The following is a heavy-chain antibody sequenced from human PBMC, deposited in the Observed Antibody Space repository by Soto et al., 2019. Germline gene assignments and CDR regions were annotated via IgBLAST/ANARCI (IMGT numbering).Heavy chain of an antibody. V-gene: IGHV3-30-3*01. Sequence: GGSLRLSCAASGFIFSSYAMHWVRQAPGKGLEWLAIISYDGSNKYYADSVKGRFTISRDNSKNTLYAQMNSLRPEDTAVYYCARVGYYDSSGYYRIDYWGQGTQVTVSS. CDR3: ARVGYYDSSGYYRIDY. CDR2: ISYDGSNK. D-gene: IGHD3-22*01. CDR1: GFIFSSYA. J-gene: IGHJ4*02.